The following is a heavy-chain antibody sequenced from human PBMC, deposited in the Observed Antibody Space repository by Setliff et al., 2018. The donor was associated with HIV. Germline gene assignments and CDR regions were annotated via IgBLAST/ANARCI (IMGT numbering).Heavy chain of an antibody. CDR1: GFIFSSYW. CDR2: IKQGGSEK. Sequence: GSLRLSCTASGFIFSSYWMSWVRQAPGKGLEWVANIKQGGSEKYYVDSVKGRFTMSRDNAKNSLFLQMHSLRAEDTAVYYCARVADGYNSHFDYWGQGTVVTVSS. V-gene: IGHV3-7*01. J-gene: IGHJ4*02. CDR3: ARVADGYNSHFDY. D-gene: IGHD5-18*01.